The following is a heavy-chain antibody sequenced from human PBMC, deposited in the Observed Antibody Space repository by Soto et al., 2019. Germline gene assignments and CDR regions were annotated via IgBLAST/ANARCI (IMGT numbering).Heavy chain of an antibody. Sequence: PSETLSLTCTVSGASISTYYWSWIRQPPGKGLEWIGYMSYSGSTNYNPSLRRRVTTSVDTSKNQISLKLSSVTAADTAVYYCARVCSGDSCYFHFYYGMSVWGQGTTVTVSS. CDR3: ARVCSGDSCYFHFYYGMSV. CDR1: GASISTYY. D-gene: IGHD2-15*01. CDR2: MSYSGST. V-gene: IGHV4-59*01. J-gene: IGHJ6*02.